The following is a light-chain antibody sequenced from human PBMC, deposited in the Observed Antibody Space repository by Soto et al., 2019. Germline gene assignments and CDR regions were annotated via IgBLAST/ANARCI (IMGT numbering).Light chain of an antibody. CDR2: GAS. Sequence: EIVMTQSPATLSVSPGERATLSCRASQSVSTNLAWYQQKPGQAPRLLIYGASTRATGIPARFSGSGPGTECTLTITSLQSEDFAVYYWQQYNDWPLTFGQGTRLEI. V-gene: IGKV3-15*01. CDR3: QQYNDWPLT. CDR1: QSVSTN. J-gene: IGKJ5*01.